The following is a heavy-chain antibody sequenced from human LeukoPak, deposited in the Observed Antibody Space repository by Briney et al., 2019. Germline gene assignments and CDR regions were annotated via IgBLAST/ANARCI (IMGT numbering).Heavy chain of an antibody. V-gene: IGHV3-74*01. CDR3: ARVGAYSSSFFDAFDI. Sequence: GGSLRLSCAASGFTFSSYWMHWVRHAPGKGLVWVSRINSDGSSTSYADSVKGRFTISRDNAKNTLYLQMNSLRAEDTAVYYCARVGAYSSSFFDAFDIWGQGTMVTVSS. J-gene: IGHJ3*02. D-gene: IGHD6-13*01. CDR1: GFTFSSYW. CDR2: INSDGSST.